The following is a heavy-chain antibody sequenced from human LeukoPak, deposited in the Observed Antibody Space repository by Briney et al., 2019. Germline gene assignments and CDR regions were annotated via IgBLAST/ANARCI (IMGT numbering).Heavy chain of an antibody. D-gene: IGHD3-22*01. V-gene: IGHV3-30*18. CDR2: ISYDGSNK. J-gene: IGHJ4*02. CDR3: AKDWHYYDSSGYYYDGY. CDR1: GFTFSSYG. Sequence: GRSLRLSCAASGFTFSSYGMHWVRQAPGKGLEWVAVISYDGSNKYYADSAKGRFTISRDNSKNTLYLQMNSLRAEDTAVYYCAKDWHYYDSSGYYYDGYWGQGTLVTVSS.